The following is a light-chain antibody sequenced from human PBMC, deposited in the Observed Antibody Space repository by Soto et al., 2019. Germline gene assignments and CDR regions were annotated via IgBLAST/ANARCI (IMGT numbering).Light chain of an antibody. CDR1: QGTSSY. J-gene: IGKJ5*01. Sequence: DIQMTQSPSTLSGSVGARVNITCRASQGTSSYLAWFQKKPGRDPKILIYGASTLQSGVPARFSGSGSGTDFNLTISKLQTEDFATYECQQLNAYTLTFGQGTRREIK. V-gene: IGKV1-9*01. CDR3: QQLNAYTLT. CDR2: GAS.